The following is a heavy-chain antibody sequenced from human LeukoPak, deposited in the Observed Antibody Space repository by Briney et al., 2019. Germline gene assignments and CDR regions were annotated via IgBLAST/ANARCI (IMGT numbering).Heavy chain of an antibody. CDR2: ISSSSSTI. CDR3: AKDSVAVTGTGNIHY. Sequence: PGGPLRLSCAACGFTFSSYSMNWVRQAPGEGLEWVSYISSSSSTIYYADSVTGRFTISRDNSKNDLYLQMNSLRAEDTALYYCAKDSVAVTGTGNIHYWRQGTLVTVSS. V-gene: IGHV3-48*04. CDR1: GFTFSSYS. J-gene: IGHJ4*02. D-gene: IGHD6-19*01.